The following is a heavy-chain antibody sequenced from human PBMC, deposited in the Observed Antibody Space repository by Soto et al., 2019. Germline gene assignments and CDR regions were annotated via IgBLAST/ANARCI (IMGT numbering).Heavy chain of an antibody. J-gene: IGHJ4*02. CDR2: ILQSGST. CDR1: GGSFSGFS. D-gene: IGHD3-10*01. CDR3: AASLRDPASICRSATCSRDY. V-gene: IGHV4-34*02. Sequence: QVQLQQWGAGLLKPSETLSLTCAVSGGSFSGFSWSWIRQTPGKGLEWIGEILQSGSTNYNPSLSSRVTISADTSNNQLSLKLSSVTAADTAVYYCAASLRDPASICRSATCSRDYWGQGTLVTVSS.